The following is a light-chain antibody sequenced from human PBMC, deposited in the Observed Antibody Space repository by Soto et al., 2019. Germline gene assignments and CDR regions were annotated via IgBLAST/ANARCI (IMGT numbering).Light chain of an antibody. CDR2: AAS. V-gene: IGKV1-39*01. Sequence: DIQMTQSPSSLSASVGDTVTITCRASQSISSNLNWYQQKPVKAPKLLIYAASSLHSGVPSRFSGSGSGTDFTLTISSLQPEDFAAYYCQQSYSTPPTFGGGTKVEIK. CDR1: QSISSN. CDR3: QQSYSTPPT. J-gene: IGKJ4*01.